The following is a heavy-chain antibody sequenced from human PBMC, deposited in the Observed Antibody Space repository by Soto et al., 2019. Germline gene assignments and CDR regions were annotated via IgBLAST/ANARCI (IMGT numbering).Heavy chain of an antibody. Sequence: DVQLVESGGGLVKPGESLRLSCAVSGFSFSDAWMTWVRQAPGKGLEWVGRIKGKGDAGATDYAAPVKGRFTISKDESYNMLFLQMNSLRVEDAALYYCAWMTTVTKMTYWGQGTLVTVSS. CDR2: IKGKGDAGAT. CDR3: AWMTTVTKMTY. V-gene: IGHV3-15*01. J-gene: IGHJ4*02. D-gene: IGHD4-17*01. CDR1: GFSFSDAW.